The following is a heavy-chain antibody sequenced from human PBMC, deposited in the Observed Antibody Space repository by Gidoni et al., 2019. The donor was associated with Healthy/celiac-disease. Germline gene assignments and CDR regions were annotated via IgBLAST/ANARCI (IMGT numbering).Heavy chain of an antibody. D-gene: IGHD3-10*01. CDR3: ARGVGFYGSGSYSSYYIDV. J-gene: IGHJ6*03. V-gene: IGHV3-21*01. CDR2: SSSSSSYI. Sequence: EVQTVESGGGLVKHGGSLRLSCTASRFTFTRYTMNGVRQAPGKGLGWVASSSSSSSYIYYPDSVKGRFTISRDNAKNSLYLRMNSLRAEDTAVYYCARGVGFYGSGSYSSYYIDVWGKGTTVTVSS. CDR1: RFTFTRYT.